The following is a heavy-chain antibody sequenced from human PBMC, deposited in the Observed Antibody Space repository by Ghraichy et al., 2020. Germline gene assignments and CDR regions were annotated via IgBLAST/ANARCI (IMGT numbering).Heavy chain of an antibody. Sequence: SQTLSLTCAISGDSVSSNSAAWNWIRQSPSRGLEWLGRTYYRSKWYNDYAVSVKSRITINPDTSKNQFSLQLNSVTPEDTAVYYCARDSGFDWNQIYYYYGMDVWGQGTTVTVSS. V-gene: IGHV6-1*01. CDR3: ARDSGFDWNQIYYYYGMDV. CDR1: GDSVSSNSAA. J-gene: IGHJ6*02. D-gene: IGHD1-1*01. CDR2: TYYRSKWYN.